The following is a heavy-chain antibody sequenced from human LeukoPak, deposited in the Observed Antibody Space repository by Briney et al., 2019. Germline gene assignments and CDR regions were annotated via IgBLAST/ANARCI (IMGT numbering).Heavy chain of an antibody. D-gene: IGHD2-15*01. CDR1: GFTFSSYA. J-gene: IGHJ4*02. V-gene: IGHV3-23*01. Sequence: GGSLRLSCAASGFTFSSYAMSWVRQAPGKGLEWVSAISGSGGSTYYADSVKGRFTISRDNSKNTLYLQMNSLRAEDTAVYYCVGYCSGGSCYPRVFYFDYWGQGTLVTVSS. CDR3: VGYCSGGSCYPRVFYFDY. CDR2: ISGSGGST.